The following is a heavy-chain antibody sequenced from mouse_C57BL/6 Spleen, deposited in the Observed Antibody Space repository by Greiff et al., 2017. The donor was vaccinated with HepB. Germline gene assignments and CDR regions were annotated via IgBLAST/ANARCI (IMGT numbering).Heavy chain of an antibody. J-gene: IGHJ4*01. V-gene: IGHV2-5*01. Sequence: VMLVESGPGLVQPSQSLSITCTVSGFSLTSYGVHWVRQSPGKGLEWLGVIWRGGSTDYNAAFMSRLSITKDNSKSQVFFKMNSLQADDTAIYYCAKSHLHEGGYAMDYWGQGTSVTVSS. CDR1: GFSLTSYG. D-gene: IGHD2-1*01. CDR3: AKSHLHEGGYAMDY. CDR2: IWRGGST.